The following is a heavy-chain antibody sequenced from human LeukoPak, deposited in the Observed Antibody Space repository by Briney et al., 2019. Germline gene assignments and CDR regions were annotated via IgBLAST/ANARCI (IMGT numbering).Heavy chain of an antibody. Sequence: GESLKISCKGSGYSFTSYWIGWVRQMPGKGLEWMGIIYPGDSDTRYSPSFQGQVTISADKSISTAYLQWSSLNASDTAMYYCARLLYYYDSSGEETRFYFDYWGQGTLVTVSS. D-gene: IGHD3-22*01. CDR1: GYSFTSYW. CDR3: ARLLYYYDSSGEETRFYFDY. V-gene: IGHV5-51*01. CDR2: IYPGDSDT. J-gene: IGHJ4*02.